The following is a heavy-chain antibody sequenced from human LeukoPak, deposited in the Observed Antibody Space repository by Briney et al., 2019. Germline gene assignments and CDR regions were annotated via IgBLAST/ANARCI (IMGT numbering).Heavy chain of an antibody. D-gene: IGHD2/OR15-2a*01. CDR3: ARDLSPREYYYGMDV. V-gene: IGHV3-11*06. J-gene: IGHJ6*02. CDR1: GFTFSDYY. Sequence: GGSLRLSCAASGFTFSDYYMSWIRQAPGKGLEWVSSISSSSSYIYYADSVKGRFTISRDNAKNSLYLQMNSLRAEDTAVYYCARDLSPREYYYGMDVWGQGTTVTVSS. CDR2: ISSSSSYI.